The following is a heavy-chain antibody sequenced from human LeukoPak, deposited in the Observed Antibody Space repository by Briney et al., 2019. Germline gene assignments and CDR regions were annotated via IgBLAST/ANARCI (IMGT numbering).Heavy chain of an antibody. CDR2: INPNSGGT. Sequence: ASVKVSCKASGYTFTGYYMHWVRQAPGQGLECMGRINPNSGGTNYAQKFQGRVTMTRDTSISTAYMELSRLRSDDTAVYYCARDSHDDYGDYVWFDPWGQGTLVTVSS. J-gene: IGHJ5*02. CDR3: ARDSHDDYGDYVWFDP. V-gene: IGHV1-2*06. D-gene: IGHD4-17*01. CDR1: GYTFTGYY.